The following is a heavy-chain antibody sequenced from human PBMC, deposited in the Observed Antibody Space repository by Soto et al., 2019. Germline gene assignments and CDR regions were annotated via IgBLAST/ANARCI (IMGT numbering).Heavy chain of an antibody. CDR2: ISSSGSTI. D-gene: IGHD2-2*01. CDR3: ARISCSSTSCSGPGWFDP. J-gene: IGHJ5*02. Sequence: QVQLVESGGGLVKPGGSLRLSCAASGFTFSDYYMSWIRQAPGKGLEWVSYISSSGSTIYYADSVKGRFTISRDNAKNSLYLQMNSLRAEATAVYYCARISCSSTSCSGPGWFDPWGQGTLVTVSS. CDR1: GFTFSDYY. V-gene: IGHV3-11*01.